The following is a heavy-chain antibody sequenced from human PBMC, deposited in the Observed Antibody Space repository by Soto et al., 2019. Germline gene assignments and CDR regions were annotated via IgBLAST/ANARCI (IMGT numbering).Heavy chain of an antibody. V-gene: IGHV3-48*03. J-gene: IGHJ3*02. Sequence: GGSLRLSCAASGFTFSRYEVNWVRQAAGKGLEWGSYISSSGSTIYYADSVKGRFTISRDNAKNSLYLQMNSLRAEDTAVYYCARARSWSTSCFDIWGQATMVTVSS. CDR3: ARARSWSTSCFDI. CDR1: GFTFSRYE. D-gene: IGHD2-2*01. CDR2: ISSSGSTI.